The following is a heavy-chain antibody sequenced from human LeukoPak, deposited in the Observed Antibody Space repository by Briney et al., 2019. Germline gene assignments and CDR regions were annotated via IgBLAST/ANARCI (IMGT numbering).Heavy chain of an antibody. CDR3: ARHLYYGSGSYPNWFDP. V-gene: IGHV4-59*08. J-gene: IGHJ5*02. Sequence: SETLSLTCTVSGGSISSYYWSWIRQPPGKGLEWIGYIYYSGSTNYNPSLKSRVTISVDTSKNQFSLKLSSVTAADTAVYYCARHLYYGSGSYPNWFDPWGQGTLVTVSS. CDR1: GGSISSYY. CDR2: IYYSGST. D-gene: IGHD3-10*01.